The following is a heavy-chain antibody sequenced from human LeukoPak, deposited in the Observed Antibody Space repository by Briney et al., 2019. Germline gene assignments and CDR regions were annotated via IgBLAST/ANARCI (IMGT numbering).Heavy chain of an antibody. CDR3: AREDIVVVPAARAKGVYYYMDV. V-gene: IGHV3-21*01. J-gene: IGHJ6*03. D-gene: IGHD2-2*01. Sequence: PGGSLRLSCAASGFTFSSYSMNWVRQAPGKGLEWVSYFSTSSSHIYYADSVKGRFTISRDNAKNSLYLQMNSLRAEDTAVYYCAREDIVVVPAARAKGVYYYMDVWGKGTTVTVSS. CDR1: GFTFSSYS. CDR2: FSTSSSHI.